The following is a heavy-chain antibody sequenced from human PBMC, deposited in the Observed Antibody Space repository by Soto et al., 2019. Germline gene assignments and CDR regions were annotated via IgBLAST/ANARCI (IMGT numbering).Heavy chain of an antibody. Sequence: PGGSLRLSCAASGFTFSSYWMSWVRQAPGKGLEWVANIKQDGSEKYYVDSVKGRFTISRDNAKNSLYLQMNSLRAEDTAVYYCARDCGYSYGYYYYYGMDVWGQGTTVTVS. CDR3: ARDCGYSYGYYYYYGMDV. J-gene: IGHJ6*02. CDR2: IKQDGSEK. V-gene: IGHV3-7*01. D-gene: IGHD5-18*01. CDR1: GFTFSSYW.